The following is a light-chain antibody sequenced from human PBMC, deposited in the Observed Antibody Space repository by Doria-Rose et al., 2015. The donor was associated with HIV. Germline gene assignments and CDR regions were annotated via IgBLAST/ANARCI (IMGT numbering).Light chain of an antibody. CDR1: QTVSTY. J-gene: IGKJ1*01. CDR2: AAS. V-gene: IGKV1-39*01. CDR3: QQTYSSPPWA. Sequence: YLSASIGDRVTITCRASQTVSTYLNWFQQEPGKAPKLLIYAASRLQSGVPSRFSGSGSGTDFTLTISGLQPGDFATYYCQQTYSSPPWAFGQGTKAEMK.